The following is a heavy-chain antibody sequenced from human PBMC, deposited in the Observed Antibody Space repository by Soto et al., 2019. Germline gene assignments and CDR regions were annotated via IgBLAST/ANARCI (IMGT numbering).Heavy chain of an antibody. Sequence: PGGSLRLSCTASGFTFGDYAMSWFRQAPGKGLEWVGFIRSKAYGGTTEYAASVKGRFTISRDDSKSIAYPQMNSLKTEDTAVYYCTRDIYQCWFDPWGQGTLVTVS. V-gene: IGHV3-49*03. D-gene: IGHD3-16*02. J-gene: IGHJ5*02. CDR3: TRDIYQCWFDP. CDR2: IRSKAYGGTT. CDR1: GFTFGDYA.